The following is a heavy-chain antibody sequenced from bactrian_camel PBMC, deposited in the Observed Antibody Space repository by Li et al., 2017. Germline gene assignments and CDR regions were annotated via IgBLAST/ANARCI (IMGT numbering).Heavy chain of an antibody. V-gene: IGHV3S9*01. CDR3: TAGRVAWWLLLTPSAWLH. CDR2: IDTDGAS. J-gene: IGHJ4*01. D-gene: IGHD1*01. CDR1: GYPSSRHC. Sequence: HVQLVESGGGSVQAGGSLRLSCAHSGYPSSRHCMGWFRQAAGKEPEGIAGIDTDGASRVADSVKGRFTISKVNAKTLTLQMKDLKPEDTAKYYCTAGRVAWWLLLTPSAWLHRGQGTQVTVS.